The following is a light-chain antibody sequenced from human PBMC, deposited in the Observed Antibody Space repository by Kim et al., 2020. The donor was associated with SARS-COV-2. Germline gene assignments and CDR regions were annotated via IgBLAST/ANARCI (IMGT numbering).Light chain of an antibody. J-gene: IGLJ3*02. Sequence: GQSLTISCPGTSSDVGGYTYVCWYQHHPDKAPKLMIYDVTKRPSGISDRFSGSKSDATASLTISGLQAEDEADYYCSSYTSSGTWVFGGGTQLTVL. CDR3: SSYTSSGTWV. CDR2: DVT. CDR1: SSDVGGYTY. V-gene: IGLV2-14*03.